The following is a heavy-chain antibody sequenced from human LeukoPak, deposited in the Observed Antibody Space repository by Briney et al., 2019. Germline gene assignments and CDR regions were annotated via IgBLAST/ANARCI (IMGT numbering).Heavy chain of an antibody. CDR3: ARASKGRYSYGYLDY. J-gene: IGHJ4*02. D-gene: IGHD5-18*01. V-gene: IGHV3-21*01. Sequence: GGSLRLSCAASGFTFSSYSMNWVRQAPGKGLEWVSSISSSSSYIYYADSVKGRFTISRDNAKNSLYLQMNSLRAEDTAVYYCARASKGRYSYGYLDYWGQGTLVTVSS. CDR1: GFTFSSYS. CDR2: ISSSSSYI.